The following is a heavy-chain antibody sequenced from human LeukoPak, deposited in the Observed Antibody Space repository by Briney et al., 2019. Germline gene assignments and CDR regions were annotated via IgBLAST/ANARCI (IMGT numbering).Heavy chain of an antibody. CDR3: ARVSSPRGNYYYYMDV. J-gene: IGHJ6*03. D-gene: IGHD6-6*01. V-gene: IGHV4-4*07. CDR1: GGSISSYY. Sequence: SETLSLTCTVSGGSISSYYWSWIRQPAGKGLEWIGRIYTSGSTNYNPSLKSRVTMSVDTSKNQFSLKLSSVTAADTAVYYCARVSSPRGNYYYYMDVWGKGTTVTVSS. CDR2: IYTSGST.